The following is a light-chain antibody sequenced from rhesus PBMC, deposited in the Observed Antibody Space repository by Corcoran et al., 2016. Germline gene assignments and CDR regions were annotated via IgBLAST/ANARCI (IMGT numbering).Light chain of an antibody. J-gene: IGKJ1*01. CDR2: KAS. V-gene: IGKV1-21*01. CDR3: QQYNSAPWT. CDR1: QGISSW. Sequence: DIQMTQSPSSLSASVGDRVTITCRASQGISSWLAWSQQKPGKAPKLLIYKASSLQSGVPSRFSGSGSGTDFTLTISSLQPEDCATYYCQQYNSAPWTFGQGTKVEIK.